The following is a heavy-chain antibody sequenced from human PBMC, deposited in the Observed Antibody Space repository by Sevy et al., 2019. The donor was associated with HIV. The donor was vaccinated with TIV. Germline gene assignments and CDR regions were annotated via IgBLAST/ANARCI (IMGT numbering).Heavy chain of an antibody. CDR3: ARGGGYYTSFDY. D-gene: IGHD3-3*01. Sequence: GGSLRLSCAASGFIFSNYWMYWVRQVPGKGPVWVSHINSDGNTISHADSVKGRFTISRDNAKNTLYLQMNSLRAEDTAVYCCARGGGYYTSFDYWGQGTLVTVSS. CDR1: GFIFSNYW. V-gene: IGHV3-74*01. J-gene: IGHJ4*02. CDR2: INSDGNTI.